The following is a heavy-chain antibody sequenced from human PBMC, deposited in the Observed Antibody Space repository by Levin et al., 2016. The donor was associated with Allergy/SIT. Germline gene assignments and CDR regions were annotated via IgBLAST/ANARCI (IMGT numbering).Heavy chain of an antibody. V-gene: IGHV3-74*01. Sequence: VRQAPGKGLVWVSRINSDGSSTSYADSVKGRFTISRDNAKNTLYLQMNSLRAEDTAVYYCARDGYCSSTSCYYYYYGMDVWGQGTTVTVSS. D-gene: IGHD2-2*03. CDR2: INSDGSST. CDR3: ARDGYCSSTSCYYYYYGMDV. J-gene: IGHJ6*02.